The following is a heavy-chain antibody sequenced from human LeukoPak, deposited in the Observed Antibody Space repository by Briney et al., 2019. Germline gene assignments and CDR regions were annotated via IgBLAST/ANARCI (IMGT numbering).Heavy chain of an antibody. Sequence: GGSLRLSCAASGFTFSSYGMHWVRQAPGKGLEWVAFIRYDGSNKYYADSVKGRFTISRDNSKNTLYLQMNSLRAEDTAVYYCTTDGLEQWLAMGSFDYWGQGTLVTVSS. CDR3: TTDGLEQWLAMGSFDY. V-gene: IGHV3-30*02. D-gene: IGHD6-19*01. J-gene: IGHJ4*02. CDR2: IRYDGSNK. CDR1: GFTFSSYG.